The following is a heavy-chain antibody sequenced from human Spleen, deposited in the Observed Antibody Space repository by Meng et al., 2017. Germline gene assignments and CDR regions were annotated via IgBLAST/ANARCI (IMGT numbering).Heavy chain of an antibody. Sequence: QVQLQESGPGLVRPSETLALTCTVSGGSVRSGNYYWTWIRQPPGKGLQWIGHIYYSGTTDYNASLKSRVTISVDTSKDQFALKLSSVTAADTAVYYCAGGPWEFDYWGQGTLVTVSS. D-gene: IGHD1-26*01. CDR3: AGGPWEFDY. J-gene: IGHJ4*02. CDR2: IYYSGTT. CDR1: GGSVRSGNYY. V-gene: IGHV4-61*01.